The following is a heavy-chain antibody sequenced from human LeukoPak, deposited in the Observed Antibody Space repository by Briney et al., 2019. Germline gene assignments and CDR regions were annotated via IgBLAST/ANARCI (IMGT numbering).Heavy chain of an antibody. D-gene: IGHD3-3*01. V-gene: IGHV1-69*04. J-gene: IGHJ6*02. Sequence: GASVKVSCKASGGTFSSYAISWVRQAPGQGLEWMGRIIPILGIANYAQKFQGRVTITADKSTSTAYMELSSLRSEDTAVYYCARPRLFGYNYYYYGMDVWGQGTTVTVSS. CDR3: ARPRLFGYNYYYYGMDV. CDR2: IIPILGIA. CDR1: GGTFSSYA.